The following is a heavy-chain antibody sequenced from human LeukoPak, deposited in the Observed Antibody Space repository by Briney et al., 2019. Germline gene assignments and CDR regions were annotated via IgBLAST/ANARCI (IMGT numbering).Heavy chain of an antibody. D-gene: IGHD6-25*01. CDR2: ISAYNGNT. Sequence: ASVKVSCKASGYTFTSYGIIWVRQAPGQGLEWMGWISAYNGNTNYAQKLQGRVTMTTDTSTSTAYMELRSLRSDDTAVYYCARDRSGLNWFDPWGQGTLVTVSS. V-gene: IGHV1-18*01. CDR1: GYTFTSYG. CDR3: ARDRSGLNWFDP. J-gene: IGHJ5*02.